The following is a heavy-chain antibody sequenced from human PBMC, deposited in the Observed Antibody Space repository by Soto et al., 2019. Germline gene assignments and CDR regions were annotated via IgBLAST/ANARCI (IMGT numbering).Heavy chain of an antibody. Sequence: EAQLVESWGGLVQPGGSLRLSCAASGFTFSNYEMHWFRQAPGKGLESVSGISNNGAHTDYAKSVKGRFTISRDNSENTLYLQMGSLRAEDMARYYCARRGYGSRWPNVYMDVWGKGTTVTVSS. V-gene: IGHV3-64*01. CDR1: GFTFSNYE. J-gene: IGHJ6*03. D-gene: IGHD6-13*01. CDR2: ISNNGAHT. CDR3: ARRGYGSRWPNVYMDV.